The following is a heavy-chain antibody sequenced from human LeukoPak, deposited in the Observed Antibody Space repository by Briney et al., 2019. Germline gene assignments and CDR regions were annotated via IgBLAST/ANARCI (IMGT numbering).Heavy chain of an antibody. CDR1: GFTFSSYA. D-gene: IGHD2-15*01. CDR3: AKDGTRGHCSSDSCYFGFDP. Sequence: GGSLRLSCAASGFTFSSYAMSWVRQAPGKGLEWVSSISRSGGSTYYADSVKGRFTISRDNSKNTLYLQMNSLRAEDTAVYYCAKDGTRGHCSSDSCYFGFDPWGQGTLVTVSS. V-gene: IGHV3-23*01. CDR2: ISRSGGST. J-gene: IGHJ5*02.